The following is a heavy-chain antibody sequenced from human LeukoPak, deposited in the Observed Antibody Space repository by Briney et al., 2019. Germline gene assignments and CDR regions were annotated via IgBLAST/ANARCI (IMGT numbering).Heavy chain of an antibody. CDR2: INPSGGST. J-gene: IGHJ6*03. D-gene: IGHD6-19*01. Sequence: ASVKVSCKASGYTFTSYYMHWVRQAPGQGLEWMGIINPSGGSTSYAQKFQGRVTMTRDTSTSTVYMELSSLRPEDTAVYYCARGLAQDYYYYYMDVWGKGTTVTISS. CDR1: GYTFTSYY. V-gene: IGHV1-46*01. CDR3: ARGLAQDYYYYYMDV.